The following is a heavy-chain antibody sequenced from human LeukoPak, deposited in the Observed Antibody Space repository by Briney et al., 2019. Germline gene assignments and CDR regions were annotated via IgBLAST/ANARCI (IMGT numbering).Heavy chain of an antibody. CDR1: GFTFSSYS. Sequence: GGSLRLSCAASGFTFSSYSMNWVRQAPGKGLEWVSSISSSSSYIYYADSVKGRFTISRDNAKNSLYLQMNSLRAEDTAVYYCAREPSYSRPSSDPYGMDVWGQGTTVTVSS. D-gene: IGHD1-14*01. CDR2: ISSSSSYI. J-gene: IGHJ6*02. CDR3: AREPSYSRPSSDPYGMDV. V-gene: IGHV3-21*01.